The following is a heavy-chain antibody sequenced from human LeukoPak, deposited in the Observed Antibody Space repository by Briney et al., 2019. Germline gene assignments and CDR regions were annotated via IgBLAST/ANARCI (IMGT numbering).Heavy chain of an antibody. CDR3: ARGPNSNWSGLDF. D-gene: IGHD6-6*01. CDR1: GFSFSGHW. V-gene: IGHV3-74*01. CDR2: ISPTRSTT. J-gene: IGHJ4*02. Sequence: GGSLRLSCTASGFSFSGHWMHWARQLPGKGLVWVSRISPTRSTTSYADSVKGRSTVSRDNAKNTLYLQVNNLRAEDTAVYYCARGPNSNWSGLDFWGQGTLLTVSS.